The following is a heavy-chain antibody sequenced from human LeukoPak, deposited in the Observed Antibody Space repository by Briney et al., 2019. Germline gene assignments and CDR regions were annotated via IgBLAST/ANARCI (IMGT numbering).Heavy chain of an antibody. CDR1: GFIFSNYW. CDR3: ARTPYSWCSGGSCFSFDY. V-gene: IGHV3-7*01. J-gene: IGHJ4*02. Sequence: PGGSLRLSCEGSGFIFSNYWMSWVRQAPGKGLEWVANIQQHGSETYYADSVKGRFTISRDNSKNTLYLQMNSLRAEDTAVYYCARTPYSWCSGGSCFSFDYWGQGTLVTVSS. D-gene: IGHD2-15*01. CDR2: IQQHGSET.